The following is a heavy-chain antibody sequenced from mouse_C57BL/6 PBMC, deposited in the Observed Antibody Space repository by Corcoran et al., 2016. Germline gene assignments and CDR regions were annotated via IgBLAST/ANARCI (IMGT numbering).Heavy chain of an antibody. CDR3: ARTHYGSSYRWYFDG. V-gene: IGHV1-26*01. CDR1: GYTFTDYY. Sequence: EVQLQQSGPELVKPGASVKISCKASGYTFTDYYMNWVKQSHGKSLEWIGDINPNNGGTSYNQKFKGKATLTVDKSSSTAYMELRSLTSEDSAVYYCARTHYGSSYRWYFDGWGTGTTVTVSS. D-gene: IGHD1-1*01. CDR2: INPNNGGT. J-gene: IGHJ1*03.